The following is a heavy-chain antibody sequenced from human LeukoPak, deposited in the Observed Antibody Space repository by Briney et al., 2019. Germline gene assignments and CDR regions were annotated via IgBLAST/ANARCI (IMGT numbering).Heavy chain of an antibody. CDR1: VYTFTGYY. V-gene: IGHV1-18*04. J-gene: IGHJ4*02. CDR3: ARYEQGEFDY. Sequence: ASVKVSCKASVYTFTGYYMHWVRQAPGQGLEWMGWISAYNGNTNYAQKLQGRVTMTTDTSTSTAYMELRSLRSDDTAVYYCARYEQGEFDYWGQGTLVTVSS. CDR2: ISAYNGNT. D-gene: IGHD3-3*01.